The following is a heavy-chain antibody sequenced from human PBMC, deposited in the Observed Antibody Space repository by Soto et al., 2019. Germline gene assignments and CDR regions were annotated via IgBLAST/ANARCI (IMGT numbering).Heavy chain of an antibody. D-gene: IGHD6-13*01. CDR3: ARDGAYSSSWHVDGYYYYGMDV. J-gene: IGHJ6*02. V-gene: IGHV4-4*07. CDR2: IYTSGST. Sequence: LSLTCTVSGGSISSYYWSWIRQPAGKGLEWIGRIYTSGSTNYNPSLKSRVTMSVDTSKNQFSLKLSSVTAADTAVYYCARDGAYSSSWHVDGYYYYGMDVWGQGTTVTVSS. CDR1: GGSISSYY.